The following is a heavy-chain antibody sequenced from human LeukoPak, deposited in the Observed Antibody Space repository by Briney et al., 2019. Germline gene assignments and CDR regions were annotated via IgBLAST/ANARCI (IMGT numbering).Heavy chain of an antibody. J-gene: IGHJ6*03. V-gene: IGHV3-15*01. CDR1: GFTFSSYA. CDR3: TTGSRRFHYYYFDV. Sequence: PGGSLRLSCAASGFTFSSYAMSWVRQAPGKGLEWVGRIKTKTDVGTTDYAAPMRGRFTISRDDPKNTLYLQMNSLKSEDTAVYYCTTGSRRFHYYYFDVWGTGTTVTVSS. D-gene: IGHD2-21*01. CDR2: IKTKTDVGTT.